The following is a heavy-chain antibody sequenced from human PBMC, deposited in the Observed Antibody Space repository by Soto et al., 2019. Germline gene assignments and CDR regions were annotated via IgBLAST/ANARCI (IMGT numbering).Heavy chain of an antibody. J-gene: IGHJ6*03. CDR1: GFTFSSYS. V-gene: IGHV3-48*01. CDR3: ASEVVVAARNHYYYYMDV. D-gene: IGHD2-15*01. CDR2: ISSSSSTI. Sequence: GALRLSCAASGFTFSSYSMNWVRQAPGKGLEWVSYISSSSSTIYYADSVKGRFTISRDNAKNSLYLQMNSLRAEDTAVYYCASEVVVAARNHYYYYMDVWGKGTTVTVSS.